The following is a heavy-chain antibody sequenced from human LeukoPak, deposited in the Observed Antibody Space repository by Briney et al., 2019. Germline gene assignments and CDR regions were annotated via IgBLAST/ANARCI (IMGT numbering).Heavy chain of an antibody. V-gene: IGHV4-34*01. CDR3: SRGYNSGFDY. CDR1: GGCFSGYY. J-gene: IGHJ4*02. D-gene: IGHD1-20*01. CDR2: INHSGST. Sequence: SETLSLTCAVYGGCFSGYYWSWIRQPPGKGLEWIGEINHSGSTNYNPSLKSRVTISVDTSKNQFSLKLSSATAADTAVYFCSRGYNSGFDYWGQGTLVTVSS.